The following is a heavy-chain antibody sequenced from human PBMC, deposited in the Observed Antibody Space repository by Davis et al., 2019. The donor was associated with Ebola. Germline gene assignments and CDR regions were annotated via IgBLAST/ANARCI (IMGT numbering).Heavy chain of an antibody. CDR3: ATERWLKHSDSWSGFSDW. CDR2: SRNKANSYST. D-gene: IGHD3-3*01. J-gene: IGHJ4*02. Sequence: GESLKISCAASGFTFSDHYMDWVRQAPGKGLEWVGRSRNKANSYSTDYAASVKGRFTISRDNAKNSAFLQMNSLRVEDTAIYYCATERWLKHSDSWSGFSDWWGQGTLVTVSS. CDR1: GFTFSDHY. V-gene: IGHV3-72*01.